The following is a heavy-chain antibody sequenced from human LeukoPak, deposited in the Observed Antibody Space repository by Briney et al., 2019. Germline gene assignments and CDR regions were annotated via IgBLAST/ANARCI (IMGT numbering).Heavy chain of an antibody. CDR2: INHSGST. V-gene: IGHV4-34*01. Sequence: SETLSLTCAVYGGSFSGYYWSWIRQPPGKGLEWIGEINHSGSTNYNPSLKSRVTISVDTSKNQFSLKLSSVTAADTAVYYCATYSWYYNSYWGQGTLVTVSS. D-gene: IGHD6-13*01. CDR3: ATYSWYYNSY. J-gene: IGHJ4*02. CDR1: GGSFSGYY.